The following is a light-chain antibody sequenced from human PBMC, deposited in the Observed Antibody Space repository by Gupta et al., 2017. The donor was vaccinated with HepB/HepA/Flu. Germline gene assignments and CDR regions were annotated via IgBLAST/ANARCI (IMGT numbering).Light chain of an antibody. CDR3: QTWGTGTPVV. CDR1: RGHSSYA. Sequence: QLVLTQSPSASASLGASVKLTCTLSRGHSSYAIAWHQQQPEKGPRYLMKLNSDGSHSKGDGIPDRFSGSSSGAERYLTISSLQSEDEADYYCQTWGTGTPVVFGGGTKLTVL. J-gene: IGLJ2*01. CDR2: LNSDGSH. V-gene: IGLV4-69*01.